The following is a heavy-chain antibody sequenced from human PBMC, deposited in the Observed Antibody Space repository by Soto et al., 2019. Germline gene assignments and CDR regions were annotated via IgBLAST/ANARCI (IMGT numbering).Heavy chain of an antibody. CDR1: GGSISSYY. D-gene: IGHD3-10*01. V-gene: IGHV4-59*08. J-gene: IGHJ3*02. Sequence: QVQLQESGPGLVKPSETLSLTCTVSGGSISSYYWSWIRQPPGKGLEWIGYIYYSGSTNYNPSLKSRLTISVDTSKNPFALKLSSVTAADTAVYYCARRPPVLLWFGDGSDAFDIWGQGTMVTVSS. CDR2: IYYSGST. CDR3: ARRPPVLLWFGDGSDAFDI.